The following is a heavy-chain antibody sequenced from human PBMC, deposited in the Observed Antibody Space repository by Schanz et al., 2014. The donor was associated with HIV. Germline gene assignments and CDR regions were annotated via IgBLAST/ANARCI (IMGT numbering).Heavy chain of an antibody. V-gene: IGHV3-23*04. CDR1: GFTFSIYG. Sequence: VQLVESGGGVVQPGGSLRLSCAASGFTFSIYGMHWVRQAPGKGLEWVSSISASGGSTYYADSVLARFTISRDNSKNTLFLQINGLRAEDTAVYYCARGQPLVQRWFDPWGQGTLVTVSS. CDR2: ISASGGST. CDR3: ARGQPLVQRWFDP. J-gene: IGHJ5*02. D-gene: IGHD6-13*01.